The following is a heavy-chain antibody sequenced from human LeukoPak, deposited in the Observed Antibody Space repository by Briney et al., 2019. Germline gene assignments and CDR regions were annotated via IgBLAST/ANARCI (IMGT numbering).Heavy chain of an antibody. D-gene: IGHD2-2*01. CDR3: ARDQRRPAGPNYGMDV. CDR1: GFIVSKQY. CDR2: IDIGGNT. J-gene: IGHJ6*02. Sequence: GGSLRLSCAVSGFIVSKQYMSWVRQAPGKGLEWVSVIDIGGNTYYADSVKGRLTISRDNSNNKVYLQMNSLRAEDTAVYYCARDQRRPAGPNYGMDVWGQGTTVTVSS. V-gene: IGHV3-53*01.